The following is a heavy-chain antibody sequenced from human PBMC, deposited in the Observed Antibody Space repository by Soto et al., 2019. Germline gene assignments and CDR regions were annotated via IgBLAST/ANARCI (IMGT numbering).Heavy chain of an antibody. CDR2: IYYSGST. CDR3: ARLRRERGHIFDF. V-gene: IGHV4-59*12. Sequence: SETLSLTCTVSGGSISSYYWSWIRQPPGKGLEWIGYIYYSGSTNYNPSLKSRVTISVDTSKNQFSLKLSSVTAADTAVYYCARLRRERGHIFDFWGQGTLVTVSS. CDR1: GGSISSYY. J-gene: IGHJ4*02. D-gene: IGHD1-26*01.